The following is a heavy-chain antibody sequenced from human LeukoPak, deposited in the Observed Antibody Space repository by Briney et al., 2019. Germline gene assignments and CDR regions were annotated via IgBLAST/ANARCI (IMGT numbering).Heavy chain of an antibody. D-gene: IGHD6-19*01. Sequence: SETLSLTCTVSGGSISSYYWSWIRQPPGKGLEWIGYIYYSGSTKYNPSLKSRVTISVDTSKNQFSLKLSSVTAADTAVYYCARELSSSGWYLGAFDIWGQGTMVTVSS. CDR3: ARELSSSGWYLGAFDI. CDR2: IYYSGST. J-gene: IGHJ3*02. V-gene: IGHV4-59*01. CDR1: GGSISSYY.